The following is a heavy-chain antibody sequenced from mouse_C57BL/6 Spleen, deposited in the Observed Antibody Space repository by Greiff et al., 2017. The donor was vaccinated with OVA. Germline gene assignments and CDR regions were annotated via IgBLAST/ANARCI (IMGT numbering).Heavy chain of an antibody. CDR3: AIDRGYYGSLDY. V-gene: IGHV5-16*01. D-gene: IGHD1-1*01. CDR2: INYDGSSP. CDR1: GFTFSDYY. J-gene: IGHJ2*01. Sequence: EVKLVESEGGLVQPGSSMKLSCTASGFTFSDYYMAWVRQVPEKGLEWVANINYDGSSPYYLDSLKSRFIISRDNAKNILYLQMSSLKSEDTATYYCAIDRGYYGSLDYWGQGTTLTVSS.